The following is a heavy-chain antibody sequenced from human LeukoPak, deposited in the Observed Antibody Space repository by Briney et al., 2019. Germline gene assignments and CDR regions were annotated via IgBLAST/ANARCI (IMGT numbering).Heavy chain of an antibody. CDR1: GITFSSYD. Sequence: PGGSLRLSCAASGITFSSYDMSWVRQAPGKGLEWVSAISGSGGSTYYADSVKGRFTISRDNSKNTLYLQMNSLRAEDTAVYYCAKDPYYYGSGPYFYYMDVWGKGTTVTISS. CDR2: ISGSGGST. D-gene: IGHD3-10*01. V-gene: IGHV3-23*01. J-gene: IGHJ6*03. CDR3: AKDPYYYGSGPYFYYMDV.